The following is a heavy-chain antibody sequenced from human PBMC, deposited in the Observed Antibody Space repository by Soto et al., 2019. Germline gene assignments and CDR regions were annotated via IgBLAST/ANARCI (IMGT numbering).Heavy chain of an antibody. Sequence: LRLSCAASGFTFSGYAMTWVRQAPGKGLEWVSEINDGGGSTYYADSVKGRFTISRDNSKNTLFLQMNSLRAEDTAVYYCAKVQGSLTSRFNCFDHWGQGTLVTVSS. CDR3: AKVQGSLTSRFNCFDH. D-gene: IGHD3-3*01. V-gene: IGHV3-23*01. CDR1: GFTFSGYA. CDR2: INDGGGST. J-gene: IGHJ4*02.